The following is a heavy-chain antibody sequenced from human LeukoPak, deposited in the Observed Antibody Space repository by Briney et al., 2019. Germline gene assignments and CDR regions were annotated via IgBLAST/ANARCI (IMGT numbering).Heavy chain of an antibody. CDR3: ATPAKDYYYYGMDV. CDR1: GGSISSYY. J-gene: IGHJ6*02. CDR2: IYYSGST. V-gene: IGHV4-59*12. Sequence: SETLSLTCTVSGGSISSYYWSWIRQPPGKGLEWIGYIYYSGSTNYNPSLKSRVTISVDTSKNQFSLKLSSVTAADTAVYYCATPAKDYYYYGMDVWGQGTTVTVSS.